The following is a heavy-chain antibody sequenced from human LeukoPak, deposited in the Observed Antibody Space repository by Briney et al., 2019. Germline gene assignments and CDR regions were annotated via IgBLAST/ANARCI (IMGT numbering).Heavy chain of an antibody. V-gene: IGHV3-23*01. CDR2: ISGSGGNT. Sequence: GGSLRLSCAASGFAFSSYAMSWVRQAPGKGLEWVSSISGSGGNTHYADSMKGRFTISRDNSKITLYLQMNSLRAEDTAVYYCARVFRTGGAFDYWGQGTLVTVSS. CDR3: ARVFRTGGAFDY. J-gene: IGHJ4*02. CDR1: GFAFSSYA. D-gene: IGHD3-16*01.